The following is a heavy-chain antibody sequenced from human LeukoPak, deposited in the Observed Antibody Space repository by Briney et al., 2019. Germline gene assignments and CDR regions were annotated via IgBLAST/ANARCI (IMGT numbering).Heavy chain of an antibody. D-gene: IGHD5-24*01. J-gene: IGHJ4*02. CDR3: ARQILLRSERWLQFFDY. CDR1: GGSFSTYY. CDR2: IYYSGST. Sequence: PSETLSLTCTVSGGSFSTYYWSWIRQPPGKGLEWIGYIYYSGSTNYNPSLKSRVAISVDTSKNQFSLNLSSVTAADTAVYYCARQILLRSERWLQFFDYWGQGTLVTVSS. V-gene: IGHV4-59*01.